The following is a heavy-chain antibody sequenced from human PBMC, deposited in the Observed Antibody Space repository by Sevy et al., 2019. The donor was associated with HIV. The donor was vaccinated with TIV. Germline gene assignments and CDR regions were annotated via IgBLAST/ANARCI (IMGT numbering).Heavy chain of an antibody. CDR1: GGSISSSSYY. D-gene: IGHD3-22*01. CDR2: IYYSGST. Sequence: SETLSLTCTVSGGSISSSSYYWGWIRQPPGKGLEWIGSIYYSGSTYYNPSLKSRVTISVDTSKNQFSLKLSSVTAADTAVYYCACLYDSSGYPVGAFDYWGQGTPVTVSS. CDR3: ACLYDSSGYPVGAFDY. J-gene: IGHJ4*02. V-gene: IGHV4-39*01.